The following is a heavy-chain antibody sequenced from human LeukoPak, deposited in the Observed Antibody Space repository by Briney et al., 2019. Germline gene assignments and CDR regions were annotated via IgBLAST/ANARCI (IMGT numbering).Heavy chain of an antibody. CDR1: VYTFRRNG. D-gene: IGHD5-18*01. CDR3: ARWLSDKIDSNGYLDY. V-gene: IGHV3-33*01. CDR2: IWYDGSKK. Sequence: GGSLRLSCAASVYTFRRNGMHWVRQAPGKGLEWVAVIWYDGSKKYYGDSVRGRFTISRDNSKNTLYLQMNSLRAEDTAVYYCARWLSDKIDSNGYLDYWGQGTLVAVSS. J-gene: IGHJ4*02.